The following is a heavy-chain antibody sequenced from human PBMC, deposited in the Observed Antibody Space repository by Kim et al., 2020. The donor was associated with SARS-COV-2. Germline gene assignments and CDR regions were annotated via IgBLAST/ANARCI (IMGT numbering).Heavy chain of an antibody. CDR2: IYSGGST. Sequence: GGSLRLSCAASGFTVSSNYMSWVRQAPGKGLEWVSVIYSGGSTYYADSVKGRFTISRDNSKNTLYLQMNSLRAEDTAVYYCARGGGRIAAARPYAFDIWGQGTMVTVSS. J-gene: IGHJ3*02. V-gene: IGHV3-66*01. CDR1: GFTVSSNY. CDR3: ARGGGRIAAARPYAFDI. D-gene: IGHD6-13*01.